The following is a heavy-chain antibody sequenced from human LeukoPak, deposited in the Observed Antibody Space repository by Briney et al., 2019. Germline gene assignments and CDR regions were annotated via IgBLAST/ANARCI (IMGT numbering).Heavy chain of an antibody. CDR1: GYTFTSYD. CDR3: ARGPVSTHGMDV. V-gene: IGHV1-8*01. J-gene: IGHJ6*02. CDR2: KNPNSGRT. D-gene: IGHD2-2*01. Sequence: ASVKFSCKASGYTFTSYDINWVRQATGQGLEWMGWKNPNSGRTGFAQKFQGRLTMTTNTSISTAYMELSSLTSEDTAVYYCARGPVSTHGMDVWGQGTTVTVSS.